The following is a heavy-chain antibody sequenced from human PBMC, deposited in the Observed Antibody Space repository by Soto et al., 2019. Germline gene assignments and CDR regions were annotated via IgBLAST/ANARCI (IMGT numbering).Heavy chain of an antibody. CDR2: ISAYNGNT. D-gene: IGHD2-15*01. CDR1: GYTFTSYG. CDR3: ARGKTEPHGAYCSGGSCYSDYYYYYGMDV. Sequence: ASVKVSCKASGYTFTSYGISWVRQAPGQGLEWMGWISAYNGNTNYAQKLQGRVTMTTDTSTSTAYMELRSLGSDDTAGYYCARGKTEPHGAYCSGGSCYSDYYYYYGMDVWGQGTTVTVSS. V-gene: IGHV1-18*01. J-gene: IGHJ6*02.